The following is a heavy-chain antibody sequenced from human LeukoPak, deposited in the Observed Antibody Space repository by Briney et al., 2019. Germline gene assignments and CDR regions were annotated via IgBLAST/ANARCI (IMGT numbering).Heavy chain of an antibody. V-gene: IGHV1-8*01. CDR3: ARGVVVVPAAPEVPFDP. Sequence: ASVKVSCKASGYTFTSYDINWVRQATGQGLEWMGWMNPNSGNTGYAQKFQGRVTMTRNTSISTAYMELSSLRSEDTAVYYCARGVVVVPAAPEVPFDPWGQGTLVTVSS. D-gene: IGHD2-2*01. J-gene: IGHJ5*02. CDR1: GYTFTSYD. CDR2: MNPNSGNT.